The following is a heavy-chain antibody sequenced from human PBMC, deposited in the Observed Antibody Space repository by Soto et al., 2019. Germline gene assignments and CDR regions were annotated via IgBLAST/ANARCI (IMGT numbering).Heavy chain of an antibody. V-gene: IGHV1-69*06. CDR1: RGTFSSYA. CDR2: IIPIFGTA. J-gene: IGHJ6*02. D-gene: IGHD2-2*01. CDR3: ARGHIVVVPAATYYGMDV. Sequence: QVQLVQSGAEVKKPGSSVKVSCKASRGTFSSYAISWVRQAPGQGLEWMGGIIPIFGTANYAQKFQGRVTITADKSTSTAYMELSSLRSEDTAVYYCARGHIVVVPAATYYGMDVWGQGTTVTVSS.